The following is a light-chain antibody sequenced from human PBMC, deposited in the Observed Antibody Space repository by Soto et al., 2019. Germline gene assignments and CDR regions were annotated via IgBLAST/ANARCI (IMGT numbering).Light chain of an antibody. Sequence: EIVMTQSPATLSVSPGERATLSCRASQSVNSNLVWYQQKPGQAPRLLIYGASTRATGIPGRFSGSGYGTEFTLTISSLQSEDFAVYYCQQYNNWLLTFVQGTKVEIK. V-gene: IGKV3-15*01. CDR3: QQYNNWLLT. J-gene: IGKJ1*01. CDR2: GAS. CDR1: QSVNSN.